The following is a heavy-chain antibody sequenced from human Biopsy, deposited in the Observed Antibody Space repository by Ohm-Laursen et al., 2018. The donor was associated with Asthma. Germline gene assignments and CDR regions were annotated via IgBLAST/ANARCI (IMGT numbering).Heavy chain of an antibody. D-gene: IGHD2-21*01. V-gene: IGHV3-9*01. CDR1: GFTFDDYG. CDR2: ISWNSGSI. J-gene: IGHJ4*02. Sequence: SLRLSCAAPGFTFDDYGMHWVRQAPGKGLEWVSGISWNSGSIGYADSVKGRFTISRDNARNSLYLQMNSLRVEDTALYYCAKATLGDIGKDYWGQGTLVTVSS. CDR3: AKATLGDIGKDY.